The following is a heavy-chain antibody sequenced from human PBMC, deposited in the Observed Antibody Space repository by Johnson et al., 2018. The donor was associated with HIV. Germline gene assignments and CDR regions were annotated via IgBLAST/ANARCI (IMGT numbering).Heavy chain of an antibody. CDR2: TRNKANGYTT. CDR3: ASGYSGAFDI. D-gene: IGHD2-21*01. V-gene: IGHV3-72*01. Sequence: GLVHPGGSLRLSCAASGITFSDHYMDWVRQAPGKGLEWVGRTRNKANGYTTEYVASVKGRFTISRDDSKNSLYLQMNYLKTEDTAVYYCASGYSGAFDIWGQGTVVTVSS. CDR1: GITFSDHY. J-gene: IGHJ3*02.